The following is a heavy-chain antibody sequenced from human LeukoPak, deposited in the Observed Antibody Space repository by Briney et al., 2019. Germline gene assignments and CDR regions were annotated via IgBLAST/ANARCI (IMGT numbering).Heavy chain of an antibody. CDR1: GGSFSGYY. CDR2: INHSGST. D-gene: IGHD1-14*01. J-gene: IGHJ3*02. CDR3: AKGTRVAGAFDI. Sequence: PSETLSLTCAVYGGSFSGYYWSWIRQPPGKGLEWIGEINHSGSTNYNPSLKSRVTISVDTSKNQVSLNLSSVTAADTAMYYCAKGTRVAGAFDIWGQGTMVTVSS. V-gene: IGHV4-34*01.